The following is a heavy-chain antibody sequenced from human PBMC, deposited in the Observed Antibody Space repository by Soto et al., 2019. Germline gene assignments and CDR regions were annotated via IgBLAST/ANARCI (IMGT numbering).Heavy chain of an antibody. Sequence: GGSLRLSCAASGFTFTRYSMNWVRQAPGKGLEWISSISSTTNYIYYADSMKGRFTVSRDNAKNSVYLEMNSLSAEDTAVYYCARESEDLTSNFDYWGQGTLVTVSS. V-gene: IGHV3-21*01. J-gene: IGHJ4*02. CDR1: GFTFTRYS. CDR3: ARESEDLTSNFDY. CDR2: ISSTTNYI.